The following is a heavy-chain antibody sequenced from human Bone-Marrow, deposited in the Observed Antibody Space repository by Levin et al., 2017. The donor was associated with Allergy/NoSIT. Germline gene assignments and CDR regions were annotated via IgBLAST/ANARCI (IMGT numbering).Heavy chain of an antibody. D-gene: IGHD2-2*01. J-gene: IGHJ4*02. Sequence: PGGSLRLSCAASGFTFSSYAMHWVRQAPGKGLEWVAVISYDGSNKYYADSVKGRFTISRDNSKNTLYLQMNSLRAEDTAVYYCAREGYCSSTSCYDYWGQGTLVTVSS. CDR1: GFTFSSYA. V-gene: IGHV3-30-3*01. CDR2: ISYDGSNK. CDR3: AREGYCSSTSCYDY.